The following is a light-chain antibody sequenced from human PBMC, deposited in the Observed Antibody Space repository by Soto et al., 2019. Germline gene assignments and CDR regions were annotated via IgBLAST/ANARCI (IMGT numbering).Light chain of an antibody. CDR2: KAS. CDR1: QSISSW. Sequence: DIQMTQSPSTLSASVGDRVTITCRASQSISSWLAWYQQKPGKAPKLLIYKASTLESGVPLRFSGSGSGTELTLTISSLQPDDFAPYYCQHYNSYLRAFGQGTKVEVK. CDR3: QHYNSYLRA. V-gene: IGKV1-5*03. J-gene: IGKJ1*01.